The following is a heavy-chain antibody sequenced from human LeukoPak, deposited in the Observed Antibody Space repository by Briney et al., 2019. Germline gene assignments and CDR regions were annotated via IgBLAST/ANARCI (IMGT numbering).Heavy chain of an antibody. D-gene: IGHD3-22*01. V-gene: IGHV1-2*06. CDR1: GYTFTGYY. J-gene: IGHJ4*02. CDR2: INPNSGGT. Sequence: ASVKASCKASGYTFTGYYMHWVRQAPGQGLEWMGRINPNSGGTNYAQKFQGRVTMTRDTSISTAYMELSRLRSDDTAVYYCAGDSSGYYRSEFDYWGQGTLVTVSS. CDR3: AGDSSGYYRSEFDY.